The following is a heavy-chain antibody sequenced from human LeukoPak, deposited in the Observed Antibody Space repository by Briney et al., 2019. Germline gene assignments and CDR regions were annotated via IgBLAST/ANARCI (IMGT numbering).Heavy chain of an antibody. CDR2: IYPGDSDT. CDR3: ARRELWSGYYSFDY. CDR1: GYTFTSYW. V-gene: IGHV5-51*01. J-gene: IGHJ4*02. D-gene: IGHD3-3*01. Sequence: GESLQISCKGSGYTFTSYWIGWVRRMPGKGLEWMGIIYPGDSDTRYSPSFQGQVTISADKSISTAYLQWSSLKASDTAMYYCARRELWSGYYSFDYWGQGTLVTVSS.